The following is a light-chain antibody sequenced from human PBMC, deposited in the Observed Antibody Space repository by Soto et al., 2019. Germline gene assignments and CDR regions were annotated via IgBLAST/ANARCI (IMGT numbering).Light chain of an antibody. CDR3: QQFNSYWWT. V-gene: IGKV1-5*03. Sequence: DIQMTQSPSTLSASIGERVTITCRASQSVSHFLAWYQQKPGKAPKLLIYKASTLESGVPARFSGSGSGTEFTLTISSLLPDDFGTYYCQQFNSYWWTFGQGTKLEIK. CDR1: QSVSHF. J-gene: IGKJ1*01. CDR2: KAS.